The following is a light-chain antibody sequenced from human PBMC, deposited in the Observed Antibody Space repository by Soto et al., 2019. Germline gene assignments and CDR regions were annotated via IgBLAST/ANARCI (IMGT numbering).Light chain of an antibody. CDR3: SSYAGTHIV. J-gene: IGLJ1*01. CDR2: DVS. Sequence: QSALTQPPSASGSPGQSVTISCTGTSSDVGGYNYVSWYQQHPGRAPKLMIYDVSKRPSGVPDRVSGSKSGNTASLTVSGLQVEDEADYYCSSYAGTHIVFGTGTKVTVL. CDR1: SSDVGGYNY. V-gene: IGLV2-8*01.